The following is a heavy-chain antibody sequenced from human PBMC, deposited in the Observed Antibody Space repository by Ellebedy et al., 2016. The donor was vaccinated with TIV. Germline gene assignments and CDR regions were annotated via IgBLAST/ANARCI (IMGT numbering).Heavy chain of an antibody. CDR2: ISNSGVGT. Sequence: GESLKISCAASGFTFSNYAMSWVRQAPGKGLEWVSTISNSGVGTYYADSVKGRFTISRDNSKNTLYLQMNSLRAEDTAVYYWAKDRYGGTYYRAFDIWGQGTMVTVSS. J-gene: IGHJ3*02. CDR1: GFTFSNYA. D-gene: IGHD1-26*01. CDR3: AKDRYGGTYYRAFDI. V-gene: IGHV3-23*01.